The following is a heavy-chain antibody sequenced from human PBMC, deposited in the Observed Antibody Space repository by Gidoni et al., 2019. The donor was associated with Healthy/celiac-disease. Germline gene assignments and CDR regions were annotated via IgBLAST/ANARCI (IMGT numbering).Heavy chain of an antibody. V-gene: IGHV1-2*02. CDR1: GYTFTGYY. CDR3: ARLYNWNYVAEYYYYGMDV. J-gene: IGHJ6*02. CDR2: INPNSGGT. D-gene: IGHD1-7*01. Sequence: QVQLVQSGAEVKKPGASVKVSCKASGYTFTGYYMHWVRQAPGQGLEWMGWINPNSGGTNYAQKFQGRVTMTRDTSISTAYMELSRLRSDDTAVYYCARLYNWNYVAEYYYYGMDVWGQGTTVTVSS.